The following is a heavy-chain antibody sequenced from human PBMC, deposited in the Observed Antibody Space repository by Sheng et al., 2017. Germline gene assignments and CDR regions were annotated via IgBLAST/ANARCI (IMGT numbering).Heavy chain of an antibody. V-gene: IGHV3-53*04. CDR2: IYSGGST. Sequence: PASGFTVSSNYMSWVRQAPGKGLEWVSVIYSGGSTYYADSVKGRFTISRHNSKNTLYLQMNSLRAEDTAVYYCARGIGYCTGGVCYYLDYVGPGNPGHRLL. J-gene: IGHJ4*02. CDR3: ARGIGYCTGGVCYYLDY. D-gene: IGHD2-8*02. CDR1: GFTVSSNY.